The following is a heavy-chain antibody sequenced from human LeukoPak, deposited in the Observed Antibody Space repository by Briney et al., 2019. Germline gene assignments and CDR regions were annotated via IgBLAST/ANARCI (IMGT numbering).Heavy chain of an antibody. CDR1: GYTFTSYY. CDR2: INPSGGST. Sequence: ASVKVSCKASGYTFTSYYMHWVRQAPGQGLEWMGIINPSGGSTSYAQKFQGRVTMTRDTSTNTVYMELSSLRSEDTAVYYCARDGGSGWSDYWGQGTLVTVSS. CDR3: ARDGGSGWSDY. D-gene: IGHD6-19*01. J-gene: IGHJ4*02. V-gene: IGHV1-46*01.